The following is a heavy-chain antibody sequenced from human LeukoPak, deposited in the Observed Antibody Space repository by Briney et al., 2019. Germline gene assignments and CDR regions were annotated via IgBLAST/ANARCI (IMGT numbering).Heavy chain of an antibody. CDR2: IYYSGST. V-gene: IGHV4-39*01. Sequence: SETLSLTCTVSGGSISSSSYYWGWIRQPPGKGLEWIGSIYYSGSTYYNPSLKSRVTISIDTSKNQFSLKLSSVTAADTAVYYCARHNWGWVDYWGQGTLVTVSS. CDR3: ARHNWGWVDY. CDR1: GGSISSSSYY. J-gene: IGHJ4*02. D-gene: IGHD7-27*01.